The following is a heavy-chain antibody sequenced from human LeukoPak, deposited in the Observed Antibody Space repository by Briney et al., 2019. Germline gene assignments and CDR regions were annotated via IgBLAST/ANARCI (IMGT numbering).Heavy chain of an antibody. CDR2: IYWNDDK. D-gene: IGHD3-3*01. CDR1: GFSLSTSGVG. V-gene: IGHV2-5*01. CDR3: AHSNKFWSGYLNWFDP. Sequence: SGPTLVKPTQTLTLTCTFSGFSLSTSGVGVGWIRQPPGKALEWLALIYWNDDKRYSPSLKSRLTITKDTSKNQVVLTMTNMDPVDTATYYCAHSNKFWSGYLNWFDPWGQGTLVTVSS. J-gene: IGHJ5*02.